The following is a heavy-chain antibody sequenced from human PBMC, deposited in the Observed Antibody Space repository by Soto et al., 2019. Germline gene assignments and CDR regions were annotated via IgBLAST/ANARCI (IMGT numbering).Heavy chain of an antibody. J-gene: IGHJ4*02. V-gene: IGHV4-39*01. Sequence: QLQLQESGPGLVKPSETLSLTCTVSGGSISSSSYYWGWIRQPPGKGLEWIGSIYYSGCTYYNPSLKSRVTISVDTSKNQFSLKLSSVTAADTAVYYCVRRLRGYSGYGGGPFDYWGQGTLVTVSS. CDR2: IYYSGCT. CDR1: GGSISSSSYY. D-gene: IGHD5-12*01. CDR3: VRRLRGYSGYGGGPFDY.